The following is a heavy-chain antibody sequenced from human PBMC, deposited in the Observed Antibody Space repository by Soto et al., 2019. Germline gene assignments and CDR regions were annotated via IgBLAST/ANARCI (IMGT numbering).Heavy chain of an antibody. CDR3: SGWSGGAFHQNYGMDV. CDR2: ISPSSSHI. J-gene: IGHJ6*02. Sequence: EVHLVESGGGLVKPGGSLRLSCAVSGFTFSSCTMNWVRQAPGKGLEWVSYISPSSSHIYYADSVKGRFTISRDNAKNSLFLQMNSLRAEDTAVYYCSGWSGGAFHQNYGMDVWGQGTTVTVSS. V-gene: IGHV3-21*01. CDR1: GFTFSSCT. D-gene: IGHD2-15*01.